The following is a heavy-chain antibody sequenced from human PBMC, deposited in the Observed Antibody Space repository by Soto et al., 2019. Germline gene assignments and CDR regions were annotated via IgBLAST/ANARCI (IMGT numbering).Heavy chain of an antibody. CDR1: GIRFSSYG. Sequence: QAQLVESGGGVVHPGRSLRLSCVASGIRFSSYGMYWVRQAPGKGLEWVAVISYDGSDKEYADSVKGRFTISRDNSKETGYLQMNSLRVEDTSVYYCAKDWGGVDGGSPFSRAPLNDWCQGILVTVTS. J-gene: IGHJ4*02. V-gene: IGHV3-30*18. D-gene: IGHD3-16*01. CDR3: AKDWGGVDGGSPFSRAPLND. CDR2: ISYDGSDK.